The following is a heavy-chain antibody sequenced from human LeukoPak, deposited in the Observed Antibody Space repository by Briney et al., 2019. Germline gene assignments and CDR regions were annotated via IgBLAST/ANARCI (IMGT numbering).Heavy chain of an antibody. CDR1: GYTFTSYG. D-gene: IGHD5-12*01. CDR2: ISAYNGNT. Sequence: APVKVSCKASGYTFTSYGISWVRQAPGQGLEWMGWISAYNGNTNYAQKLQGRVTMTTDTSTSTAYMELRSLRSDDTAVYYCARGCGYSGYDYYYYYYYMDVWGKGTTVTISS. CDR3: ARGCGYSGYDYYYYYYYMDV. J-gene: IGHJ6*03. V-gene: IGHV1-18*01.